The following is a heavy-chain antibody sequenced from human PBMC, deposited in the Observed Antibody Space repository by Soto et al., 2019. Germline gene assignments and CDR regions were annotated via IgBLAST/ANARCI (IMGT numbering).Heavy chain of an antibody. D-gene: IGHD4-17*01. Sequence: QVQLVQSGAEVKKPGSSVKVSCKASGGTFSNFAINWVRQAPGQGLEWMGGIVPIFGTANYAQNFQGRVTISADESTSTAYMELSGLRSEDKAVYYCARDNGDYVRAIDYWGQGTLVTVSS. CDR3: ARDNGDYVRAIDY. CDR2: IVPIFGTA. CDR1: GGTFSNFA. V-gene: IGHV1-69*12. J-gene: IGHJ4*02.